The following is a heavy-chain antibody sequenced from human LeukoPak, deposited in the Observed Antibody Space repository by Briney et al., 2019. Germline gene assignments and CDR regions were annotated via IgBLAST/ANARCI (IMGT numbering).Heavy chain of an antibody. CDR1: GGSINAYY. CDR2: VYHSGST. J-gene: IGHJ4*02. V-gene: IGHV4-59*01. CDR3: AREGDYYDSGGYYRIDF. D-gene: IGHD3-22*01. Sequence: SETLSLTCTVSGGSINAYYWSWIRQPPGRGLEWIGYVYHSGSTNYNPSLKSRVTMSVDTSNNQFSLKLSSVTAADTAMYYCAREGDYYDSGGYYRIDFWGQGTLVTVSS.